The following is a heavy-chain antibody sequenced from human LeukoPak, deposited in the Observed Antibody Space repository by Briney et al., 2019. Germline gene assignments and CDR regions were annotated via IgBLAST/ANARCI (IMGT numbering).Heavy chain of an antibody. CDR3: TTPVDTAMVYFDY. V-gene: IGHV3-15*01. J-gene: IGHJ4*02. Sequence: GGSLRLSCAASGFTFSNAWMSWVRQAPGKGLEWVGRIKSKTDGGTTDYAAPVKGRFTISRDDSKNTLYLQMNSLKTKDTAVYYCTTPVDTAMVYFDYWGQGTLVTVSS. CDR2: IKSKTDGGTT. D-gene: IGHD5-18*01. CDR1: GFTFSNAW.